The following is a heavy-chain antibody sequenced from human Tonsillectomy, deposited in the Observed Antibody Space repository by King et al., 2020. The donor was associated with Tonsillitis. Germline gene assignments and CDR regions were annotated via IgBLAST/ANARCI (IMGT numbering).Heavy chain of an antibody. CDR3: ARVLSGFYLTDS. Sequence: QLQESGPGLVKPAETLSLTCTGTGGSISSNYWSWVRQPPGRGLEWIAYIYDSGRPNYNPSLKSRVTLSVDTSKNQFSLELNSVTAADTAVYYCARVLSGFYLTDSWGRGTLVTVSS. CDR2: IYDSGRP. J-gene: IGHJ4*02. V-gene: IGHV4-59*01. CDR1: GGSISSNY. D-gene: IGHD1-26*01.